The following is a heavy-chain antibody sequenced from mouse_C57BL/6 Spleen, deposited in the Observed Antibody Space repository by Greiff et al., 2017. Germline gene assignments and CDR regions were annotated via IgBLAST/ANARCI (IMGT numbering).Heavy chain of an antibody. CDR2: IDPEDGDT. CDR3: ARGGAMDY. Sequence: VQLQQSGAELVKPGASVKLSCTASGFNIKDYYMPWVKQRPEQGLEWIGRIDPEDGDTNYAPKFQGRVTISADTSSTTPYLQLSSLTSTDTDVYDCARGGAMDYWGQGTSVTVSA. V-gene: IGHV14-2*01. CDR1: GFNIKDYY. J-gene: IGHJ4*01.